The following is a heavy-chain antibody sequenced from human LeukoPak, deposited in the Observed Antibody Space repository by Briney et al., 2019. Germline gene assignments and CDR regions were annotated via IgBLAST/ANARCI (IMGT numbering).Heavy chain of an antibody. CDR1: GGSISSYY. CDR3: ARRHSSGWFYY. D-gene: IGHD6-19*01. Sequence: SETLSLTCTVSGGSISSYYWSWIRQPAGKGLEWIGRIYTSGSTNYNPSLKSRVTISVDTSKNQFSLKVNSVTAADTAVYYCARRHSSGWFYYWGQGTLVTVSS. J-gene: IGHJ4*02. V-gene: IGHV4-4*07. CDR2: IYTSGST.